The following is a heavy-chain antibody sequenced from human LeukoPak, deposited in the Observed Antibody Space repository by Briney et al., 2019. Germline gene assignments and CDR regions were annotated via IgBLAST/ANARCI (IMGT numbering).Heavy chain of an antibody. Sequence: GGSLRHSCAASGFTFSSYEMNWVRQAPGKGLEWVSFISFNGNTIYYADSVKGRFTISRDNAKNSLYLQMNSLRAEDTAVYYCARAGSEYSHNWFDPWGQGTLVTVSS. CDR1: GFTFSSYE. D-gene: IGHD5-18*01. J-gene: IGHJ5*02. V-gene: IGHV3-48*03. CDR2: ISFNGNTI. CDR3: ARAGSEYSHNWFDP.